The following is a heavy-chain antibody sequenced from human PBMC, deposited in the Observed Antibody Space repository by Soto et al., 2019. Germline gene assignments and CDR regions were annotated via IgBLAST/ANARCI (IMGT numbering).Heavy chain of an antibody. CDR1: GFTFSSYS. J-gene: IGHJ3*02. CDR3: ARVIGIGAFDI. Sequence: GSLRLSCAASGFTFSSYSMNWVRQAPGKGLEWVSSISSSSSYIYYADSVKGRFTISRDNAKNSLYLQMNSLRAEDTAVYYCARVIGIGAFDIWGQGTMVTVSS. D-gene: IGHD2-15*01. V-gene: IGHV3-21*01. CDR2: ISSSSSYI.